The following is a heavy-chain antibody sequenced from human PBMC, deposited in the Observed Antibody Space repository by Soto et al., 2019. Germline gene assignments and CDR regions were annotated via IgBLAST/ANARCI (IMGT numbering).Heavy chain of an antibody. CDR2: ISYDGSNK. Sequence: PGRSLRLSCAASGFTFSSYAMHWVRQAPGQGLEWVAVISYDGSNKYYADSVKGRFTISRDNSKNTLYLQMNSLRAEDTAVYYWARGSAYDSSGTDAGDIWGKGTMVTV. D-gene: IGHD3-22*01. J-gene: IGHJ3*02. CDR1: GFTFSSYA. V-gene: IGHV3-30-3*01. CDR3: ARGSAYDSSGTDAGDI.